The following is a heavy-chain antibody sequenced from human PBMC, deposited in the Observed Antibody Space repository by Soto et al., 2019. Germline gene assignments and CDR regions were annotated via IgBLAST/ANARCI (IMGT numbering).Heavy chain of an antibody. Sequence: GGSVRLSCAGSGSTFTDFTMTWVRQAPGKGLEWVSAISGDGLSTYYAGSVKGRFTISRDNSKTTLYLQMNSLRAEDTAVYYCARRPDAFDIWGRGTMVTVSS. J-gene: IGHJ3*02. V-gene: IGHV3-23*01. CDR3: ARRPDAFDI. CDR2: ISGDGLST. CDR1: GSTFTDFT.